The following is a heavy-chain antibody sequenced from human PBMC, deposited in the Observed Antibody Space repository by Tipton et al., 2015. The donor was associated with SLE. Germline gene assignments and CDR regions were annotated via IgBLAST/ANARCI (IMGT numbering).Heavy chain of an antibody. CDR2: INHSGST. CDR3: ASLTTSP. J-gene: IGHJ5*02. CDR1: GGSFSGYY. Sequence: TLSLTCAVYGGSFSGYYWSWIRQPPGKGLEWIGEINHSGSTNYNPSLKSRVTISVDTSKKQFSLKLRSMTAADTAVYYCASLTTSPWGQEPWSPSPQ. D-gene: IGHD1-14*01. V-gene: IGHV4-34*01.